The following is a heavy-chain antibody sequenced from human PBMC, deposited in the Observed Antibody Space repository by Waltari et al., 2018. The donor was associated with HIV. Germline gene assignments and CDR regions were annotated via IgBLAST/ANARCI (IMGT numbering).Heavy chain of an antibody. CDR1: GYTFTSFG. CDR3: ARGPDRWGSGWSFDY. V-gene: IGHV1-18*01. D-gene: IGHD6-19*01. CDR2: ISGYNGNT. J-gene: IGHJ4*02. Sequence: QVQLVQSGAEVKKPGASVKVSCKASGYTFTSFGISWVRQAPGQGLEWMGQATGKGREWVGWISGYNGNTNYAQDFQGRVTVTTDTSTSTAYMELRSLRSDDTAVYYCARGPDRWGSGWSFDYWGQGALVTVSS.